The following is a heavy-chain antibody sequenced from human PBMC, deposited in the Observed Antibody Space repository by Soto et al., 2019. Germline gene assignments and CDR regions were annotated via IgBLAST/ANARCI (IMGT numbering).Heavy chain of an antibody. Sequence: GGSLRLSCAASGFTFSSYPMHWVRQAPGKGLEWVAVISYDGSNKYYADSVKGRFTISRDNSKNTLYLQMNSLRAEDTAVYYCAREFRGRDGYAFDIWGQGTLVTVSS. CDR2: ISYDGSNK. CDR3: AREFRGRDGYAFDI. J-gene: IGHJ3*02. V-gene: IGHV3-30-3*01. CDR1: GFTFSSYP.